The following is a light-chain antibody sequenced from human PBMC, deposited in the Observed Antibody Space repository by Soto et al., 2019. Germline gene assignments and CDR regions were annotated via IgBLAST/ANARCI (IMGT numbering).Light chain of an antibody. Sequence: EIVLTQSPGTLSLSPGERATLSCRTSQSVRNTYLAWYQQKPGQAPRLLIYAASSRATGIPDRFSGSGSGTDFTLTISRLEPEDFAVYYCQQYGTSPPVYAFGQGTKLQIK. J-gene: IGKJ2*01. CDR1: QSVRNTY. V-gene: IGKV3-20*01. CDR2: AAS. CDR3: QQYGTSPPVYA.